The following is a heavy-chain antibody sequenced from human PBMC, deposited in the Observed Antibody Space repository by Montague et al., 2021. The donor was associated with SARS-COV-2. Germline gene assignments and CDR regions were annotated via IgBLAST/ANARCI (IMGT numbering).Heavy chain of an antibody. V-gene: IGHV3-74*01. D-gene: IGHD6-13*01. CDR1: GFTFRNYW. J-gene: IGHJ4*02. CDR3: ARDSSSWGGALDY. Sequence: SLRLSCAASGFTFRNYWMHWVRQAPGKGLVWVSRINNYGSSTSYADSVKGRFTISRDSAKNTQYLQMNSLRVEDTAVYYCARDSSSWGGALDYWGQGTLVTVSS. CDR2: INNYGSST.